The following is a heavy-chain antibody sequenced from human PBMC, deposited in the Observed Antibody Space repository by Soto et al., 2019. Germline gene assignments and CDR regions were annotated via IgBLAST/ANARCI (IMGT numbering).Heavy chain of an antibody. D-gene: IGHD5-12*01. V-gene: IGHV1-69*01. Sequence: QVQLVQSGAEVKKPGSSVKVSCKASGGTFSNYAINWVRQAPGQGLEWMGGIIPICGTANYAQKFQGRVTITADESTSTAYWDLSSLRSEDTAVYYCARPVEMATISRSYLFYWGQGTLVTVSS. J-gene: IGHJ4*02. CDR2: IIPICGTA. CDR1: GGTFSNYA. CDR3: ARPVEMATISRSYLFY.